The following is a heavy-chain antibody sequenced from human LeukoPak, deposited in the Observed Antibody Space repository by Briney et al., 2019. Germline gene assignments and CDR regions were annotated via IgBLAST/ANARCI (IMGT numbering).Heavy chain of an antibody. Sequence: ASVKVSCKASAYTFTDYFIHWVRQAPGQGLEWMGWLNPYSGATNYARRFHGRVTMNRDTSISTAYLELSSLTSDDTALYYCARARTTVITREFDPWGQGTLVTVSS. CDR3: ARARTTVITREFDP. J-gene: IGHJ5*02. D-gene: IGHD4-17*01. CDR1: AYTFTDYF. CDR2: LNPYSGAT. V-gene: IGHV1-2*02.